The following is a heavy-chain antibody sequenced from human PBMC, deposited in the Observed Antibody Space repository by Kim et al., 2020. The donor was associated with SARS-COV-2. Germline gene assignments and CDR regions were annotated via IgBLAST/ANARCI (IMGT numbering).Heavy chain of an antibody. D-gene: IGHD2-21*01. V-gene: IGHV1-2*02. CDR1: GYTFTGYY. J-gene: IGHJ5*02. CDR3: AVAYCGGDCYSRPGYNWFDP. Sequence: ASVKVSCKASGYTFTGYYMHWVRQAPGQGLEWMGWINPNSGGTNYAQKFQGRVTMTRDTSISTAYMELSRLRSDDTAVYYCAVAYCGGDCYSRPGYNWFDPWGQGTLVTVSS. CDR2: INPNSGGT.